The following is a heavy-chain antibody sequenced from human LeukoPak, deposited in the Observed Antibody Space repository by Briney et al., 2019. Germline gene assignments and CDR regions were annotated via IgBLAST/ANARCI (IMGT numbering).Heavy chain of an antibody. V-gene: IGHV4-4*07. J-gene: IGHJ4*02. D-gene: IGHD3-22*01. Sequence: YPSETLSLTCTVAGGSISSYYWSWIRQPAGKGLEWIGRIYISGTTNYNPSLKSRITMSLDTSKKQLSLKLSSVTAADTAVYYCARDEAGSGYIDYWGQGTLVTVSS. CDR2: IYISGTT. CDR3: ARDEAGSGYIDY. CDR1: GGSISSYY.